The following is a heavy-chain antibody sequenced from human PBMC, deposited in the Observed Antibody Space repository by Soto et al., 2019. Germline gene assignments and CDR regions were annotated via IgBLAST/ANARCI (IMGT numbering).Heavy chain of an antibody. CDR2: ISVHTGDT. CDR1: GYALATYL. J-gene: IGHJ4*02. D-gene: IGHD6-6*01. Sequence: SAEVSSKACGYALATYLLTWPLHDTGQGLEWVAWISVHTGDTKYAQKLQGRVTLTTDTFTTTAYMELRGLTSDDTAIYYCARARAEYSSSFSSYFDSWCQGTLVTVSS. CDR3: ARARAEYSSSFSSYFDS. V-gene: IGHV1-18*01.